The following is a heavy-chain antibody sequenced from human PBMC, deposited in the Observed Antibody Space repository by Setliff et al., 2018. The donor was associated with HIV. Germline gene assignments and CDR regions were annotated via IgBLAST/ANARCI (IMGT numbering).Heavy chain of an antibody. D-gene: IGHD3-9*01. V-gene: IGHV1-2*02. Sequence: ASVKVSCKAAGYTFSDYNIHWMRQAPGQALEWMGWMHPNTGATSYAQKFQGRVSMTRDMSISTAYMELARLRSDDSAVYYCARIDPTAYHYHMDVWGKGTTVTVSS. CDR1: GYTFSDYN. CDR2: MHPNTGAT. J-gene: IGHJ6*03. CDR3: ARIDPTAYHYHMDV.